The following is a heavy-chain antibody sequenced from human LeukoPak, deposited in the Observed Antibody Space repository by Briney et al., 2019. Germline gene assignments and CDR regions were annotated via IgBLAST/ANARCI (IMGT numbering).Heavy chain of an antibody. Sequence: GASVKVSCKASGGTFSSYAISWVRQAPGQGLEWMGRIIPILGIANYAQKFQGRVTITADKSTSTAYMELSSLRSEDTAVYYCAREEADATTPFDYWGQGTLVTVSS. J-gene: IGHJ4*02. V-gene: IGHV1-69*04. CDR3: AREEADATTPFDY. D-gene: IGHD5-12*01. CDR2: IIPILGIA. CDR1: GGTFSSYA.